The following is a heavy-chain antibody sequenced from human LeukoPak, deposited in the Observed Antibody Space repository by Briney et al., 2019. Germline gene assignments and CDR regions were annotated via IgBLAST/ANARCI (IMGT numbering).Heavy chain of an antibody. D-gene: IGHD2-21*02. CDR2: ISSSSSTI. CDR3: AGHKAAHIVVVTAILGY. Sequence: GGSLRLSCAASGFTFSSYSMNWVRQAPGKGLEWVSYISSSSSTIYYADSVKGRFTISRDNAKNSLYLQMNSLRAEDTAVYYCAGHKAAHIVVVTAILGYWGQGTLVTVSS. CDR1: GFTFSSYS. J-gene: IGHJ4*02. V-gene: IGHV3-48*01.